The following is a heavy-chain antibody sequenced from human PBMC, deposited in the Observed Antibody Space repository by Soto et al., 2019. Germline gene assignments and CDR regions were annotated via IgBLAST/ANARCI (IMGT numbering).Heavy chain of an antibody. CDR2: ISSSGSLI. Sequence: PAGALRLSCAASGFPFIDYYMTWIRTAPGKGLEWVSSISSSGSLISYADSVKGRFTVSRDSAKKSLFLQMNSLSAEDTAVYYCAKVASMIVVHFDYWGQGTLVTVSS. CDR3: AKVASMIVVHFDY. D-gene: IGHD3-22*01. CDR1: GFPFIDYY. V-gene: IGHV3-11*01. J-gene: IGHJ4*02.